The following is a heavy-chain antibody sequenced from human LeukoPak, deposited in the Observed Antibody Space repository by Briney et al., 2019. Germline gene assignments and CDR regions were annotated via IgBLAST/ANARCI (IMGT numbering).Heavy chain of an antibody. CDR3: VRDNYYVMDI. J-gene: IGHJ3*02. Sequence: GGSLRLSCEASGFTFSNTWMHWVRQGPGKGLLWVSRIESGGTTIYSESVKGRFTISRDNAKNTMYLQMNSLRAEDTAVYYCVRDNYYVMDIWGQGTLVTVAS. CDR1: GFTFSNTW. V-gene: IGHV3-74*01. CDR2: IESGGTT. D-gene: IGHD1-26*01.